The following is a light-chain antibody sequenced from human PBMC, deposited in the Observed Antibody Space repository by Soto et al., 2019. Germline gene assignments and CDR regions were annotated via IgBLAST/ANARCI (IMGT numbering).Light chain of an antibody. CDR2: GAS. Sequence: EIVMTQSPATLSVSPGERATLSCRASQSVGRNLAWYQQKPGQAPRLLTYGASTRATGIPARFSGSGSGTEFTLTISSLQSEDFADYYCHQYNNWPITFGQGTRLEIK. V-gene: IGKV3-15*01. J-gene: IGKJ5*01. CDR3: HQYNNWPIT. CDR1: QSVGRN.